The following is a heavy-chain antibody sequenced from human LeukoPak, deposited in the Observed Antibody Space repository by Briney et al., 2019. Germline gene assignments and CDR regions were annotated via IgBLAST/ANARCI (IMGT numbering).Heavy chain of an antibody. Sequence: ASVKVSCKASGYTFTSYDINWVRQATGQGLEWMGWMNPNSGNTGYAQKFQGRVTITRNTSISTAYMELSSLRSEDTAVYYCTREGDGDGYISDWGQGTLVTVSS. CDR3: TREGDGDGYISD. CDR1: GYTFTSYD. CDR2: MNPNSGNT. J-gene: IGHJ4*02. D-gene: IGHD5-24*01. V-gene: IGHV1-8*03.